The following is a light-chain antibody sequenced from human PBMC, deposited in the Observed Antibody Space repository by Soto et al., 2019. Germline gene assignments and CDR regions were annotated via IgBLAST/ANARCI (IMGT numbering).Light chain of an antibody. V-gene: IGKV3D-15*01. Sequence: EIVMTQSPATLSVSPGERATLSCRASQSVSSKLAWYQQKPGQAPRLLIYGAFTRASGIPARFSGSGSGTEFTLTISSLQSEDFAVYYCQQYNTWPRAFGQGTKVEIK. CDR1: QSVSSK. CDR3: QQYNTWPRA. J-gene: IGKJ1*01. CDR2: GAF.